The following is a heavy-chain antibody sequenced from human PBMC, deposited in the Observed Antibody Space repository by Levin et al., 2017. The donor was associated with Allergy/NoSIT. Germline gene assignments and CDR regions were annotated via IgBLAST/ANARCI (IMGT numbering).Heavy chain of an antibody. CDR2: ISGSGGST. J-gene: IGHJ4*02. CDR1: GFTFSSYA. CDR3: ARRLWFGEPGDY. Sequence: LSLTCAASGFTFSSYAMSWVRQAPGKGLEWVSAISGSGGSTYYADSVKGRFTISRDNSKNTLYLQMNSLRAEDTAVYYCARRLWFGEPGDYWGQGTLVTVSS. D-gene: IGHD3-10*01. V-gene: IGHV3-23*01.